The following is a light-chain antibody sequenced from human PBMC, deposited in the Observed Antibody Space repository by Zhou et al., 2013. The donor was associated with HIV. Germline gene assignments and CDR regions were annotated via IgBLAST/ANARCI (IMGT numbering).Light chain of an antibody. V-gene: IGKV3-20*01. J-gene: IGKJ1*01. CDR2: SAS. CDR3: QLYGTSPGT. Sequence: EIVMTHFPATLSVSPGERATLSCRASQSVSSVYLAWYQQKPGQAPRLLIYSASRRATGIPDRFSGSGSGTDFTLTISRLEPEDFAVYFCQLYGTSPGTFGQGTEGG. CDR1: QSVSSVY.